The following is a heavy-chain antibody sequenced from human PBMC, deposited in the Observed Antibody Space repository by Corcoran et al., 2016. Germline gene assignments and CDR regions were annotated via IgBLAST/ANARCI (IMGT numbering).Heavy chain of an antibody. V-gene: IGHV4-39*01. CDR1: GGSISSSSYY. J-gene: IGHJ4*02. D-gene: IGHD6-19*01. CDR3: ARSLSSLLLD. CDR2: IYCSGST. Sequence: QLQLQESGPGLVKPSETLSLTCTVSGGSISSSSYYWGWIRQPPGKGREWIGSIYCSGSTYYNPSIKSRVTISVDKSKNQFSLKLSSVTAADTAVYYCARSLSSLLLDWGQGTLVTVSS.